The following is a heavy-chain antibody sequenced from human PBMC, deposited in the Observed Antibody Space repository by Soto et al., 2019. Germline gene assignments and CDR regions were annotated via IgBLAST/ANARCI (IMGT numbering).Heavy chain of an antibody. Sequence: SGPTLLNPTQTLTLTCTFSGFSLSTSGMCVSWIRQPPGKALEWLARIDWDDDKYYSTSLKTRLTISKDTSKNQVVLTMTNMDPVDTATYYCARINVLVPAARYYYYYGMDVWGQGTTVTVSS. D-gene: IGHD2-2*01. V-gene: IGHV2-70*11. CDR2: IDWDDDK. J-gene: IGHJ6*02. CDR3: ARINVLVPAARYYYYYGMDV. CDR1: GFSLSTSGMC.